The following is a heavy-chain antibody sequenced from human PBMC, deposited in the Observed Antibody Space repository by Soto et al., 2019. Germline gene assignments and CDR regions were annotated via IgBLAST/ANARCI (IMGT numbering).Heavy chain of an antibody. Sequence: SETLSLTCAVYGGSFSGYYWTWIRQPPGTGLEWIGEINHSGSTNYNPSLKSRVTISVDTSKNQFSLKLSSVTAADTAVYYCARQSGGYYYYGMDVWGQGTTVTVSS. V-gene: IGHV4-34*01. CDR2: INHSGST. D-gene: IGHD1-26*01. J-gene: IGHJ6*02. CDR3: ARQSGGYYYYGMDV. CDR1: GGSFSGYY.